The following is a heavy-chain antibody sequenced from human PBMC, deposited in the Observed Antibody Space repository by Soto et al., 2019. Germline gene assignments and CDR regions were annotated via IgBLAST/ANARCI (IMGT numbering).Heavy chain of an antibody. J-gene: IGHJ5*02. CDR3: ARDGPPYSTTSGWFGP. Sequence: GGSLRLSCAASGFTFNSYWMSWVRQTPGKGLEWVANIKQDGGEKHYVDPVKGRFTISRDNAKNSLHLQMNSLRVEDTGVYYCARDGPPYSTTSGWFGPWGQGTLVTVSS. V-gene: IGHV3-7*01. D-gene: IGHD6-13*01. CDR1: GFTFNSYW. CDR2: IKQDGGEK.